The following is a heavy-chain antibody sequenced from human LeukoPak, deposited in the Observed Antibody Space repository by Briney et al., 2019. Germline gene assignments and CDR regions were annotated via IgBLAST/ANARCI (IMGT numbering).Heavy chain of an antibody. CDR2: IYHSGST. Sequence: SGTLSLTCAVSGGSISSSNWWSWVRQPPGKGLEWIGEIYHSGSTNYNPSLKSRVTISVDKSKNQFSLKLSSVTAADTAVYYCASGYSSGWYLWNYWGQGTLVTVSS. V-gene: IGHV4-4*02. CDR3: ASGYSSGWYLWNY. J-gene: IGHJ4*02. D-gene: IGHD6-19*01. CDR1: GGSISSSNW.